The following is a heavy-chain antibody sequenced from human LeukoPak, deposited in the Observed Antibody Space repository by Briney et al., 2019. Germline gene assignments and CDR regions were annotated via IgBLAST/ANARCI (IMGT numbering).Heavy chain of an antibody. CDR1: GGSISSYY. Sequence: PSETLSLTCTVSGGSISSYYWSWIRQPPGKGLEWIGYIYYSGSTNYNPSLKSRVTISVDTSKNQFSLKLSSVTAADTAVYYCARGSPYCSSTSCPFDYRGQGTLITVSS. CDR3: ARGSPYCSSTSCPFDY. CDR2: IYYSGST. J-gene: IGHJ4*02. D-gene: IGHD2-2*01. V-gene: IGHV4-59*01.